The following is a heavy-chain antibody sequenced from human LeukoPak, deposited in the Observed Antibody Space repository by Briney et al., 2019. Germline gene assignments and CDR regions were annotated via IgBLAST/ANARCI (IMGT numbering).Heavy chain of an antibody. CDR2: ISDSGGNM. CDR1: GFTFSSYA. V-gene: IGHV3-23*01. CDR3: AKGVNYFVLEY. Sequence: PGGSLRLSCEASGFTFSSYAMSWVRQAPGKGLEWVSSISDSGGNMYYADSVKGRFTISRDSSKNTLYLQMNSLTAEDTAVYYCAKGVNYFVLEYWGQGTLVTISS. D-gene: IGHD3-10*02. J-gene: IGHJ4*02.